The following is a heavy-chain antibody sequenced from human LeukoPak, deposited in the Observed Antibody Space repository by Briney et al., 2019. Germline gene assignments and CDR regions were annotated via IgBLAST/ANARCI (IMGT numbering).Heavy chain of an antibody. V-gene: IGHV4-38-2*01. Sequence: PSETLSLTCAVSGDSISSACYWGWVRQPPGKGLEWIGSIYHGGSTNYNPSLKSRVTISVDTSKNQFSLKLSSVTAADTAVYYCARRGITYSTSFFDYWGQGPRVTVSS. CDR1: GDSISSACY. J-gene: IGHJ4*02. CDR2: IYHGGST. CDR3: ARRGITYSTSFFDY. D-gene: IGHD2/OR15-2a*01.